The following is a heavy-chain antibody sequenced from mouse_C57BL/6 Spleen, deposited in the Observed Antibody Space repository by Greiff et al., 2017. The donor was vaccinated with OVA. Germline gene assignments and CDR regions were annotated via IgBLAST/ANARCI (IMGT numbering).Heavy chain of an antibody. D-gene: IGHD2-1*01. CDR3: ARPDYGNYPHYYAMDY. J-gene: IGHJ4*01. V-gene: IGHV5-17*01. Sequence: DVKLVESGGGLVKPGGSLKLPCAASGFTFSDYGMHWVRQAPEKGLEWVAYISSGSSTIYYADTVKGRFTISRDNAKNTLFLQMTSLRSEDTAMYYCARPDYGNYPHYYAMDYWGQGTSVTVSS. CDR2: ISSGSSTI. CDR1: GFTFSDYG.